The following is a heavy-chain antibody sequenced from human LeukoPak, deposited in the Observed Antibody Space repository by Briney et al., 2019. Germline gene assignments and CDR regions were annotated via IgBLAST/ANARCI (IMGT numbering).Heavy chain of an antibody. D-gene: IGHD3-10*01. CDR1: SGSISTGTYY. CDR3: ARWYGSGTRNPWFDS. CDR2: VYHSGGA. Sequence: SETLSLTCTVSSGSISTGTYYWGWIRQPPGRGLEWLGYVYHSGGAYYNPSLKTPVTISIDRSKNQFSLKMEFVTAADTAVYYCARWYGSGTRNPWFDSWGQGARVTVSS. J-gene: IGHJ5*01. V-gene: IGHV4-30-2*01.